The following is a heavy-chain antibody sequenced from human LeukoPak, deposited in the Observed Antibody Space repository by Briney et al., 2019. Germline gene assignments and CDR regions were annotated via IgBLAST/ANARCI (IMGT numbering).Heavy chain of an antibody. V-gene: IGHV3-30*02. J-gene: IGHJ6*02. CDR1: GFTFNNYD. Sequence: GGSLRLSCAASGFTFNNYDIHWVRQAPGKGLEGVAVIWNDGSNKYYADSVKGRFTISRDNSKNTLYLQMNSLRAEDTAVYYCAKDLDPGLYSSSWFSVPRRGYYYYYGMDVWGQGTTVTVSS. CDR2: IWNDGSNK. CDR3: AKDLDPGLYSSSWFSVPRRGYYYYYGMDV. D-gene: IGHD6-13*01.